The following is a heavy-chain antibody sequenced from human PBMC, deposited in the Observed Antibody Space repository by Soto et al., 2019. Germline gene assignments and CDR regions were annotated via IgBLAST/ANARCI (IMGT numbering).Heavy chain of an antibody. CDR3: AKGMRGSSSSGMDV. D-gene: IGHD2-8*01. CDR1: GLTFSSYA. J-gene: IGHJ6*02. Sequence: EVQLLESGGGLVQPGGSLRLSCAASGLTFSSYAMSWVRQAPGKGLEWVSAISGSGASTYYADSVKGRFTISRDNSKNTLYLQMNSLRAEDTAVDYCAKGMRGSSSSGMDVWGRGTTVTVSS. V-gene: IGHV3-23*01. CDR2: ISGSGAST.